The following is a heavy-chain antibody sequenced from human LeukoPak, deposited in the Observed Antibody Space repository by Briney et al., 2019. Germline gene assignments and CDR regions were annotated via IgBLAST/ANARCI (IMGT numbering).Heavy chain of an antibody. Sequence: SVKVSCKASGGTFSSYAISWVRQAPGQGLERMGGIIPIFGTANYAQKFQGRVTITADESTSTAYMELSSLRSEDTAVYYCARDAILEWLPPSYYYMDVWGKGTTVTVSS. D-gene: IGHD3-3*01. V-gene: IGHV1-69*01. J-gene: IGHJ6*03. CDR2: IIPIFGTA. CDR3: ARDAILEWLPPSYYYMDV. CDR1: GGTFSSYA.